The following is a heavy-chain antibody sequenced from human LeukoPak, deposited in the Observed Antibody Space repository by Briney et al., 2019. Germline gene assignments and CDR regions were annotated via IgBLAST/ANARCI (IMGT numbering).Heavy chain of an antibody. CDR1: GGTFSSYA. D-gene: IGHD2-15*01. CDR2: IIPIFGTA. CDR3: ARDRSGSNRWFDP. Sequence: AASVKVSRKASGGTFSSYAISWVRQAPGQGLEWMGGIIPIFGTANYAQKFQGRVTITTDESTSTAYMELSSLRSEDTAVYYCARDRSGSNRWFDPWGQGTLVTVSS. J-gene: IGHJ5*02. V-gene: IGHV1-69*05.